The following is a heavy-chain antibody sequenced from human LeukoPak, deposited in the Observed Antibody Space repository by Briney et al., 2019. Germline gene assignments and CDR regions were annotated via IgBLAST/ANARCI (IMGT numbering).Heavy chain of an antibody. CDR2: INSDGSHT. CDR3: ASHSTFVGGATESIDY. CDR1: GLTFSSHW. V-gene: IGHV3-74*01. J-gene: IGHJ4*02. D-gene: IGHD1-26*01. Sequence: GGSLRLSCAASGLTFSSHWMHWVRQAPGKGLVWVPRINSDGSHTDYADSVKGRFTISRDNAKNTLYLQMNSLRAEDTAVYYCASHSTFVGGATESIDYWGQGTLVTVSS.